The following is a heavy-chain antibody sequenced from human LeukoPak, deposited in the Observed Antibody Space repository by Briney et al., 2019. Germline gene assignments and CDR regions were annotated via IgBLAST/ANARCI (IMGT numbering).Heavy chain of an antibody. D-gene: IGHD4-11*01. Sequence: PGGSLRLSCAASGFTFSSYWMSWVRQAPGKGLEWVANIKQDGSEKYYVDSVKGRFTISRDNAKNSLYLQMNSLRAEDTAVYYCASAYSNYGYYSDYWGQGTLVTVSS. CDR2: IKQDGSEK. J-gene: IGHJ4*02. V-gene: IGHV3-7*01. CDR3: ASAYSNYGYYSDY. CDR1: GFTFSSYW.